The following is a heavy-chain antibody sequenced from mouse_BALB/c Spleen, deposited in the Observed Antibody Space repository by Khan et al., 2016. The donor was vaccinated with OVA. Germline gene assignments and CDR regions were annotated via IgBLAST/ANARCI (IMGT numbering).Heavy chain of an antibody. V-gene: IGHV14-3*02. CDR3: GRPSYDSRKFDV. J-gene: IGHJ1*01. D-gene: IGHD2-13*01. CDR2: ITPANGNT. CDR1: GFNITDTY. Sequence: VQLQQSGAELVKPGASVKLSCTASGFNITDTYIHWVKQRPEQGLEWIGRITPANGNTEYDAKFQGKATLSAETSSTTAYLQLSSLTSGDAAVYYCGRPSYDSRKFDVWGAGTTVTVSA.